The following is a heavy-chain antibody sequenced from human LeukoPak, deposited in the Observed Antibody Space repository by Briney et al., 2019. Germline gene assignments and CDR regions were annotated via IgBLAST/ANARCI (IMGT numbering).Heavy chain of an antibody. CDR3: AREATSSSGWYIDY. J-gene: IGHJ4*02. CDR1: GFTFTRYA. CDR2: ISGPGDKT. Sequence: GGSLRLSCAASGFTFTRYAMKWVRQAPGKGLEWVSTISGPGDKTYCADSVKGRFTISRDNSKNTVYLQMNSLRAGDTAVYYCAREATSSSGWYIDYWGQGTLVTVSS. V-gene: IGHV3-23*01. D-gene: IGHD6-25*01.